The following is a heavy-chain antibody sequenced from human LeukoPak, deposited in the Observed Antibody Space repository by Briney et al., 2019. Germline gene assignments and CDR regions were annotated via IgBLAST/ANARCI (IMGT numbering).Heavy chain of an antibody. Sequence: PGGSLRLSCAASGFTFSSYGMHWVRQAPGKGLEWVANIKADGSEKYYVASVRGRLTISRDNARQSMFLHMNSLRVDDTAVYYCARGLTQLVIITNWGQGTQVTVSS. D-gene: IGHD3-22*01. CDR2: IKADGSEK. V-gene: IGHV3-7*04. CDR1: GFTFSSYG. J-gene: IGHJ4*02. CDR3: ARGLTQLVIITN.